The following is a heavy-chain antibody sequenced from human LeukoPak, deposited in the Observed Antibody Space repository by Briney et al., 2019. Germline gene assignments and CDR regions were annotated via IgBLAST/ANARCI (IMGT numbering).Heavy chain of an antibody. Sequence: SQTLSLTCTVSGGSISSRAYYWSWIRQHPGKGPEWIGYIYYSGSTYYNPSLKSRVIISLNTSKTQFSLKLSPVTAADTAVYYCARADGTIYYFDSWGQGTVVTVSS. V-gene: IGHV4-31*03. J-gene: IGHJ4*02. CDR2: IYYSGST. CDR1: GGSISSRAYY. CDR3: ARADGTIYYFDS. D-gene: IGHD5-24*01.